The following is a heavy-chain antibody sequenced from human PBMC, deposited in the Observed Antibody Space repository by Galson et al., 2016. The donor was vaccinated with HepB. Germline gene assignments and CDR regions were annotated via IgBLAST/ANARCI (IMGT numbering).Heavy chain of an antibody. CDR1: GYTFTKYR. D-gene: IGHD3-9*01. CDR3: ARGPLRYDYMAV. Sequence: SVKVSCKASGYTFTKYRVSWVRQAPGQGLEWMAWISGYSGDTNYSPRFQGRVTLTTDTSTTTVYMEVRSLRSDDTAVYYCARGPLRYDYMAVWGKGTTVTGSS. J-gene: IGHJ6*03. V-gene: IGHV1-18*04. CDR2: ISGYSGDT.